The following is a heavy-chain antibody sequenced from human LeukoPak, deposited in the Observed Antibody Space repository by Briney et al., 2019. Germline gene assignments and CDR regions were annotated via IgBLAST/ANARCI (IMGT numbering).Heavy chain of an antibody. V-gene: IGHV3-30*14. Sequence: GGSLRLSCAASGFTFSSYAMHWVRQAPGKGLEWVAVISHDGSNKYYADSVKGRFTISRDNSKNTLYLQMNSLRAEDTAMYYCARESRGSYPYYYNGMDVWGQGTTVTVSS. J-gene: IGHJ6*02. CDR3: ARESRGSYPYYYNGMDV. D-gene: IGHD1-26*01. CDR1: GFTFSSYA. CDR2: ISHDGSNK.